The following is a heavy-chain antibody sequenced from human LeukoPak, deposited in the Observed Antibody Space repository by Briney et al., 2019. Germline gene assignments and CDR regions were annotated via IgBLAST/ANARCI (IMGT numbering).Heavy chain of an antibody. D-gene: IGHD3-9*01. Sequence: SETLSLTRTVSGGSISSYYWSWIRQPAGKGLEWIGRIYTSGSTNYNPSLKSRVTMSVDTSKNQFSLKLSSVTAADTAVYYCARSAPLRYPMYYMDVWGKGTTVTVSS. J-gene: IGHJ6*03. CDR1: GGSISSYY. CDR3: ARSAPLRYPMYYMDV. V-gene: IGHV4-4*07. CDR2: IYTSGST.